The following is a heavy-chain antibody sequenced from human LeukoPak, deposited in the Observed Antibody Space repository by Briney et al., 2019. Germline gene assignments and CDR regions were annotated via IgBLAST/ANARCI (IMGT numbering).Heavy chain of an antibody. CDR2: ISGSGGTT. J-gene: IGHJ1*01. CDR1: GFTFISHA. CDR3: ARDEPASRGSWFIQN. D-gene: IGHD6-13*01. V-gene: IGHV3-23*01. Sequence: GGSLRLSCTVSGFTFISHAMSWVRQAPGKGLEWISGISGSGGTTYYAESVKGRFTISRDNAKRTLYVQMNSLRAEDTAVYYCARDEPASRGSWFIQNWGQGTLVTVSS.